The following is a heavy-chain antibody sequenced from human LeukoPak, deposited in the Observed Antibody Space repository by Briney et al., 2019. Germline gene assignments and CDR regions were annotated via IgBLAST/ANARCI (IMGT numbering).Heavy chain of an antibody. D-gene: IGHD6-19*01. J-gene: IGHJ3*02. V-gene: IGHV4-38-2*02. CDR3: ARDSSSGRSPLNAFDI. Sequence: PSETLSLTCTVSHYSISSGYYWGWIRQPPGKGLEWIGTIYHSGSTYYNPSLKSRVTISVDTSKNQFSLKLTSVTAADTAVYHCARDSSSGRSPLNAFDIWGQGTMVTVSS. CDR2: IYHSGST. CDR1: HYSISSGYY.